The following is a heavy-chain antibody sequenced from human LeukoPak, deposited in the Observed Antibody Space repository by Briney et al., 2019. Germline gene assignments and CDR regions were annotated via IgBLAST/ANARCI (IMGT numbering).Heavy chain of an antibody. CDR2: INERATII. J-gene: IGHJ4*02. D-gene: IGHD3-16*01. Sequence: GGSLRLSCAASGFTFSNYWMHWVRQAPGKGLEWVSRINERATIISYADSVKGRFTISRENARNTLYLQMNSLTAEDTAAYYCVRDLILVWTPGDDFDHWGQGTLVTVSS. V-gene: IGHV3-74*01. CDR3: VRDLILVWTPGDDFDH. CDR1: GFTFSNYW.